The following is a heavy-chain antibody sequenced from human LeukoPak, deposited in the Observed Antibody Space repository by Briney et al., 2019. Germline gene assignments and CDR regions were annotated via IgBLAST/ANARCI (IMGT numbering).Heavy chain of an antibody. V-gene: IGHV3-23*01. CDR2: ISDSGGST. J-gene: IGHJ4*02. Sequence: GRSLRLSCAASGFTFSSYGMHWVRQAPGKGLEWVSGISDSGGSTYYADSVKGRFTISRDNSKNTLYLQMSSLRAEDTAVYYCAKGVAGWGKNYFDHWGQGTLVTVSS. CDR3: AKGVAGWGKNYFDH. D-gene: IGHD3-16*01. CDR1: GFTFSSYG.